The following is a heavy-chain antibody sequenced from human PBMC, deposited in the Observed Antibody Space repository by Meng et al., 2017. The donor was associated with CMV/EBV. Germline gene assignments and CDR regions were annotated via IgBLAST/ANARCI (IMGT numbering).Heavy chain of an antibody. CDR2: IYYSGST. J-gene: IGHJ4*02. D-gene: IGHD4-23*01. CDR1: GGSTSSSSYY. CDR3: ARDPSLRWIDY. Sequence: LQLQESGPGLVKPSETLSLTCTVSGGSTSSSSYYWGWIRQPPGKGLEWIGSIYYSGSTYYNPSLKSRVTISVDTSKNQFSLKLSSVTAADTAVYYCARDPSLRWIDYWGQGTLVTVSS. V-gene: IGHV4-39*07.